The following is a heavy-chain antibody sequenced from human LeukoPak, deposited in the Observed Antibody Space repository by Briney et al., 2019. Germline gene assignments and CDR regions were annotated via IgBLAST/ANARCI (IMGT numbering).Heavy chain of an antibody. CDR3: AKSRVTSAYYFDY. J-gene: IGHJ4*02. Sequence: GKSLRLSCAASGFTFRSYAIHWVRQTPGKGLEWVAFISYDGAVKYYADSVKGRFSISRDNSKNTLYLQMNSLRAEDTAVYYCAKSRVTSAYYFDYWGQGTLVTVSS. D-gene: IGHD2-21*02. CDR1: GFTFRSYA. CDR2: ISYDGAVK. V-gene: IGHV3-30-3*02.